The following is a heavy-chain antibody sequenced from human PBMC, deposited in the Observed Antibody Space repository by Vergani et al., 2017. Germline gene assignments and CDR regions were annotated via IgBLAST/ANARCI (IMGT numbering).Heavy chain of an antibody. CDR1: GFTFSSYG. CDR3: AREWYSSGWDFYYYDGMDV. J-gene: IGHJ6*02. Sequence: QVQLVESGGGVVQPGRSLRLSCAASGFTFSSYGMHWVRQAPGKGLEWVAVIWYDGSNKYYADSVKGRFTISRDNSKNTLYLQMNSLRAEDTAVYYCAREWYSSGWDFYYYDGMDVGGQGTTVTVSS. V-gene: IGHV3-33*01. CDR2: IWYDGSNK. D-gene: IGHD6-19*01.